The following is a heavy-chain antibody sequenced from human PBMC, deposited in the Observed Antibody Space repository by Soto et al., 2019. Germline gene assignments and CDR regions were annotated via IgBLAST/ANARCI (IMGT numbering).Heavy chain of an antibody. Sequence: PGGSLRLSCAASVFTFSVYEMNWVRQAPGKGLEWVSYISSSGNPIYYADSVKGRFTISRDNAKNSLYLQMNSLRAEDTAIYYCARDSSAWRRFDSWGQGTLVTVSS. CDR1: VFTFSVYE. CDR2: ISSSGNPI. CDR3: ARDSSAWRRFDS. D-gene: IGHD6-19*01. J-gene: IGHJ4*02. V-gene: IGHV3-48*03.